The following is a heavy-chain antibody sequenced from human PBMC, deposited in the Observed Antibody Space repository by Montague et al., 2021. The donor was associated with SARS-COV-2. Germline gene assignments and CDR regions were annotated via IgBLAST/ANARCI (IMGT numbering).Heavy chain of an antibody. D-gene: IGHD3-10*01. Sequence: SETLSLTCTVSAGSISTNSYYWAWIRQPPGKGLEWIGSISYSGSTYFNPSLESRLTMSVDTSKNHFSLKLSSVTAADTAVYYCARLWDFYGSGSYKNSWFDPWGQGTRDTVSS. J-gene: IGHJ5*02. CDR2: ISYSGST. CDR3: ARLWDFYGSGSYKNSWFDP. CDR1: AGSISTNSYY. V-gene: IGHV4-39*02.